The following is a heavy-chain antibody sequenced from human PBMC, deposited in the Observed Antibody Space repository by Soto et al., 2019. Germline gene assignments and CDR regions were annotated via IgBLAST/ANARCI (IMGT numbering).Heavy chain of an antibody. CDR1: GYTFTGYY. D-gene: IGHD5-18*01. Sequence: ASVKVSCKASGYTFTGYYMHWVRQAPGQGLEWMGWINPNSGGTNYAQRFQGRVTMTRDTSISTAYMELSRLRSDDTAVYYCARDTAGGYSYGIDAFDIWGQGTMVTVSS. V-gene: IGHV1-2*02. J-gene: IGHJ3*02. CDR3: ARDTAGGYSYGIDAFDI. CDR2: INPNSGGT.